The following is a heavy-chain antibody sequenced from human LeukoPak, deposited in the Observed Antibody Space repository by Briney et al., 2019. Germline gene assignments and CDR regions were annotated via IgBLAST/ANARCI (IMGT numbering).Heavy chain of an antibody. CDR1: GGSFSGYY. V-gene: IGHV4-34*01. CDR3: ARRYIVVVPAALAPGGYFDY. D-gene: IGHD2-2*01. CDR2: INHSGST. Sequence: PSETLSLTCAVYGGSFSGYYWSWIRQPPGKGLEWIGEINHSGSTNYNPSLKSRVTISVDTSRNQFSLKLSSATAADTAVYYCARRYIVVVPAALAPGGYFDYWGQGTLVTVSS. J-gene: IGHJ4*02.